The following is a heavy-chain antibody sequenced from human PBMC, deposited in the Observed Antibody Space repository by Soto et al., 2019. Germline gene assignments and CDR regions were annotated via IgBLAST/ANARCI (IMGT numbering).Heavy chain of an antibody. D-gene: IGHD3-22*01. CDR3: ARSRANYYDSRGYYYSTFDY. J-gene: IGHJ4*02. CDR1: GGTFSSYA. CDR2: IIPMFGTA. Sequence: QVQLVQSGAEVKKPGSSVKVSCKTSGGTFSSYAISWVRQAPGQGLEWKGGIIPMFGTANYAQKFQGRVTITADESTSTAYMELSSLRSEDTAVYYCARSRANYYDSRGYYYSTFDYWGQGTLVTVSS. V-gene: IGHV1-69*12.